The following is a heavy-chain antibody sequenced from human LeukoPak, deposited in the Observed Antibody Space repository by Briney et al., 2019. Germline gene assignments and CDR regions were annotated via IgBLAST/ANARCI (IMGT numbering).Heavy chain of an antibody. CDR3: ARVRENWKVDVFDI. CDR2: IYHSGST. V-gene: IGHV4-4*02. Sequence: SETLSLTCAVSGDSISSNNWWSWVRQPPGKGLEWIGEIYHSGSTNYNASLKSRVTISVDKSKNQISLKLSSVTAADTAVYHCARVRENWKVDVFDIWGQGTMVTVSS. J-gene: IGHJ3*02. CDR1: GDSISSNNW. D-gene: IGHD1-1*01.